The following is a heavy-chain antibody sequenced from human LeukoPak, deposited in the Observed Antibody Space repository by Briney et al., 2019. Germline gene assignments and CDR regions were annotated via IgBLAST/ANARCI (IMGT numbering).Heavy chain of an antibody. Sequence: ASVKVSCKASGYTFTGYYMHWVRQAPGQGLEWMGWINPNSGGTNYAQKFQGRVTMTRDTSISTAYMELSRLRSDATAVYYCARDVPEEQWLLYYWGQGTLVTVSS. D-gene: IGHD6-19*01. CDR3: ARDVPEEQWLLYY. V-gene: IGHV1-2*02. CDR2: INPNSGGT. J-gene: IGHJ4*02. CDR1: GYTFTGYY.